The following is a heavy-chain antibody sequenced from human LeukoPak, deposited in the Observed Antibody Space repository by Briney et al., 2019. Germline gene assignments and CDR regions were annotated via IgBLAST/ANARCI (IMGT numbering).Heavy chain of an antibody. J-gene: IGHJ4*02. CDR3: ARDHDNFFDY. Sequence: GGSLRLSCTASGFTFSGYAMSWVRQAPGKGLEWVSAITTSGDNAYYVDSVKGRFTMSRDNSKNTLYLQMNSLGADDTAVYYCARDHDNFFDYWGQGTLVSVST. CDR1: GFTFSGYA. V-gene: IGHV3-23*01. CDR2: ITTSGDNA. D-gene: IGHD3-9*01.